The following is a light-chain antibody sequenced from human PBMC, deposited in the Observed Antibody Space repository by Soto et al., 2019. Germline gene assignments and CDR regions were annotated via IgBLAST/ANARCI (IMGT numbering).Light chain of an antibody. J-gene: IGKJ5*01. CDR3: QQLNSFPIT. Sequence: DIQLTQAPSFLSASEGDRVSITCRASQAISSYLAWYQQKPGRAPKLLIYAASTLQSGFPSRFSGSGSGPEFTLTISSLQPEDFATYYCQQLNSFPITYGQGTRLEIK. CDR2: AAS. V-gene: IGKV1-9*01. CDR1: QAISSY.